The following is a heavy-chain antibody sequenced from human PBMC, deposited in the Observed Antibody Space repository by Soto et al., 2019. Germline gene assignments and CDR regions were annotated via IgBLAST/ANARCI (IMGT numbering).Heavy chain of an antibody. V-gene: IGHV4-31*03. CDR1: GGSISSGGYY. CDR3: ARDIAAAGTGYWFDP. D-gene: IGHD6-13*01. CDR2: IYYSGST. J-gene: IGHJ5*02. Sequence: QVQLQESGPGLVKPSQTLSLTCTVSGGSISSGGYYWSWIRQHPGKGLEWIGYIYYSGSTYYNPYLKSRVTISVDTSKNQFSLKLSSVTAADTAVYYCARDIAAAGTGYWFDPWGQGTLVTVSS.